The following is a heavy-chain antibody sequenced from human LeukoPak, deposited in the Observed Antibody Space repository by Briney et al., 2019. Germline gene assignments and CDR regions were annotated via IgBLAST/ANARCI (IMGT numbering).Heavy chain of an antibody. J-gene: IGHJ4*02. CDR2: IYTSGST. CDR1: GGSISSYY. V-gene: IGHV4-4*07. D-gene: IGHD6-19*01. Sequence: SETLSLTCTASGGSISSYYWSWIRQPAGKGLEWIGRIYTSGSTNYNPSLKSRVTMSVDTSKNQFSLKLSSVTAADTAVYYCASTHSSGWSYSLDYWGQGTLVTVSS. CDR3: ASTHSSGWSYSLDY.